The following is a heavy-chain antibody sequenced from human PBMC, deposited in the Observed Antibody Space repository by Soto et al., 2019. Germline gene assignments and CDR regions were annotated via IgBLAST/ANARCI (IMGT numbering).Heavy chain of an antibody. D-gene: IGHD2-15*01. CDR1: GYTLTELS. Sequence: KVSCKVSGYTLTELSMHWVRQAPGKGLEWMGGFDPEDGETIYAQKFQGRVTMTEDTSTDTAYMELSSLRSEDTAVYYCATDVAYCSGGSCYWDWGQGTLVTVSS. V-gene: IGHV1-24*01. J-gene: IGHJ4*02. CDR2: FDPEDGET. CDR3: ATDVAYCSGGSCYWD.